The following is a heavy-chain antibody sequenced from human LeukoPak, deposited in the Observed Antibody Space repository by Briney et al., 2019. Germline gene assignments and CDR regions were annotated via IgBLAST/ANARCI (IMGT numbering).Heavy chain of an antibody. CDR1: GGPINSGSYY. Sequence: SETLSLTCTVSGGPINSGSYYWSWIRQPAGKGLEWIGRIYTTGSTNYNPSLKSRVTISVDTSKNQFSLRLRSVTAADTAVYYCARHLYYYDSSGSPGAFDIWGQGTMVTVSS. V-gene: IGHV4-61*02. CDR2: IYTTGST. D-gene: IGHD3-22*01. CDR3: ARHLYYYDSSGSPGAFDI. J-gene: IGHJ3*02.